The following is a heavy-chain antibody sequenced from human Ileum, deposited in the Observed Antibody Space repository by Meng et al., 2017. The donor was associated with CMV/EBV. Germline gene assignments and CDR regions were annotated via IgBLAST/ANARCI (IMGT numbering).Heavy chain of an antibody. Sequence: GGSLRLSCAGSGFFVSNTYINWVRQAPGKGLEWVSVIYRGGSPFYTDSVKGRFTISRDISKNTVSLQMNSLRVEDTAVYYCALSYGANQPFDSWGLGNLVTVSS. J-gene: IGHJ4*02. D-gene: IGHD4-17*01. V-gene: IGHV3-53*01. CDR3: ALSYGANQPFDS. CDR1: GFFVSNTY. CDR2: IYRGGSP.